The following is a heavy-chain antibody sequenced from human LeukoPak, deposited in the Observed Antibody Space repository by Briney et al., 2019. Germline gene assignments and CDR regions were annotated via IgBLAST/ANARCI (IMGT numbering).Heavy chain of an antibody. V-gene: IGHV4-59*12. Sequence: SETLCLTCTVSGGSISSYYWSWIRQPPGKGLEWIGYIYYSGSTNYNPSLKSRVTISVDTSKNQFSLKLSSVTAADTAVYYCALEGGKGKDDAFDIWGQGTMVTVSS. CDR3: ALEGGKGKDDAFDI. CDR2: IYYSGST. J-gene: IGHJ3*02. CDR1: GGSISSYY. D-gene: IGHD4-23*01.